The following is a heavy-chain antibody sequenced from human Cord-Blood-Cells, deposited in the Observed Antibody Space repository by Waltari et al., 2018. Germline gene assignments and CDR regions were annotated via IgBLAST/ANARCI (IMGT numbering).Heavy chain of an antibody. CDR1: GFSLSPSGVG. CDR3: AHSPLEWLLYDY. V-gene: IGHV2-5*01. D-gene: IGHD3-3*01. CDR2: IYWNDDK. Sequence: QLTLKESGPTLVKPTQTLTLTCTFSGFSLSPSGVGVGWIRQPPGKALEWLALIYWNDDKRYSPTVKSRITSTEDTAKNQVVLTRTSMDPVDTATYYGAHSPLEWLLYDYWGQGTLVTVST. J-gene: IGHJ4*02.